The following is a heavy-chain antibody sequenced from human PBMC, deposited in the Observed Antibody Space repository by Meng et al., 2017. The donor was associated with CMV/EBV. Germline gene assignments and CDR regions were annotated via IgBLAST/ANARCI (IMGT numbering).Heavy chain of an antibody. V-gene: IGHV1-2*02. CDR1: GYTFTGYY. J-gene: IGHJ3*02. Sequence: ASVKVSCKASGYTFTGYYMHWVRQAPGQGLEWMGWINPNSGGTKYAQKFQGRVTMTRDTSISTAYMELSRLRSDDTAVYYCARASSGYGSAFDIWGQGTMVTVSS. CDR2: INPNSGGT. D-gene: IGHD3-22*01. CDR3: ARASSGYGSAFDI.